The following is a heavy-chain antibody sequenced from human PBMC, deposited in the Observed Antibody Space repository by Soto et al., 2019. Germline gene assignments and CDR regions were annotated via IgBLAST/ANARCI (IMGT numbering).Heavy chain of an antibody. Sequence: SETLSLTCTVSGGSISSGGYYWSWVRQHPGKGLEWIGYIYYSGSTYYNPSLKSRVTISVDTSKNQFSLKLSSVTAADTAVYYCARADYYDSSGYSRELNYWGQGTLVTVSS. V-gene: IGHV4-31*03. CDR3: ARADYYDSSGYSRELNY. J-gene: IGHJ4*02. CDR2: IYYSGST. CDR1: GGSISSGGYY. D-gene: IGHD3-22*01.